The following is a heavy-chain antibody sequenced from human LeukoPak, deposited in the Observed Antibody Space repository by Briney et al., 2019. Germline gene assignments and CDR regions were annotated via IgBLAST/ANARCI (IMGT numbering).Heavy chain of an antibody. V-gene: IGHV1-8*02. CDR1: GYTFTGYY. J-gene: IGHJ5*02. CDR2: MNPNSGNT. D-gene: IGHD4-11*01. CDR3: ARAMTTVSLGWFDP. Sequence: ASVKVSCKASGYTFTGYYMHWVRQATGQGLEWMGWMNPNSGNTGYAQKFQGRVTMTRNTSISTAYMELSSLRSEDTAVYYCARAMTTVSLGWFDPWGQGTLVTVSS.